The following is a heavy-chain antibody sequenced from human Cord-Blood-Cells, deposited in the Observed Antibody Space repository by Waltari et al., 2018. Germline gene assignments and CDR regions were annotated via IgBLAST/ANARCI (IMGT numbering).Heavy chain of an antibody. CDR2: INHSGST. CDR3: ARHDYYDSSGYSP. V-gene: IGHV4-34*01. CDR1: GGSLSGYY. D-gene: IGHD3-22*01. J-gene: IGHJ5*02. Sequence: QVQLQQWGAGLLKPSETLSLTCAVYGGSLSGYYWSWIRQPPGKGLEWIGEINHSGSTNYNPSLKSRVTISVDTSKNQFSLKLSSVTAADTAVYYCARHDYYDSSGYSPWGQGTLVTVSS.